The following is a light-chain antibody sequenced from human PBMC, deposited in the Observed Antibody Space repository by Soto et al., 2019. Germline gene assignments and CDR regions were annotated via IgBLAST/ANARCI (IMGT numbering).Light chain of an antibody. CDR1: NIGTKG. CDR2: DDT. CDR3: QVWDRSSDHVV. J-gene: IGLJ2*01. V-gene: IGLV3-21*02. Sequence: SYELTQPPSVSVAPGQTARITCGGSNIGTKGVHWYQQRPGQAPVLVVHDDTDRPSGIPERFSGSNSGNTATLTISRVEAGDEADYYCQVWDRSSDHVVFGGGTQLTVL.